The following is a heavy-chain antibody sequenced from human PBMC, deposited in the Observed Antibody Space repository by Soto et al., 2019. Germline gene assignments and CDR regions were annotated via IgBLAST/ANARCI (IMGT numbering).Heavy chain of an antibody. Sequence: SETLSLTCTVSGGSISSSSYYWGWIRQPPGKGLEWIGSIYYSGSTYYNPSLKSRVTISVDTSKNQFSLKLSSVTAADTAVYYCARTYYYDSSGYSPQRDGMDVWGQGTTVTVSS. D-gene: IGHD3-22*01. CDR1: GGSISSSSYY. CDR2: IYYSGST. CDR3: ARTYYYDSSGYSPQRDGMDV. J-gene: IGHJ6*02. V-gene: IGHV4-39*01.